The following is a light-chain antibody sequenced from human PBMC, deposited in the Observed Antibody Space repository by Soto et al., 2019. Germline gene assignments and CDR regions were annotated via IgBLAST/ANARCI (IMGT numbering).Light chain of an antibody. V-gene: IGKV1-5*01. J-gene: IGKJ1*01. CDR1: QSISTW. CDR3: QQYNIFWT. CDR2: DAS. Sequence: DIQMTQSPPTLSASVGDRVTVTCRASQSISTWLAWYQQKPGKAPKLLIYDASTLESGVPSRFSGSGSGTEFTLTITRLQPDDFATYYCQQYNIFWTFGQGTKVEIK.